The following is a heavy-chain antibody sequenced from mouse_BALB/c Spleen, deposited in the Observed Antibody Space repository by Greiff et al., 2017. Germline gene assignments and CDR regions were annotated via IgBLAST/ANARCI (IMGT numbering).Heavy chain of an antibody. V-gene: IGHV14-3*02. J-gene: IGHJ1*01. CDR1: GFNIKDTY. D-gene: IGHD2-1*01. Sequence: VQLQQSGAELVKPGASVKLSCTASGFNIKDTYMHWVKQRPEQGLEWIGRIDPANGNTKYDPKFQGKATITADTSSNTAYLQLSSLTSEDTAVYYCARDYGKGWYFDVWGAGTTVTVSS. CDR3: ARDYGKGWYFDV. CDR2: IDPANGNT.